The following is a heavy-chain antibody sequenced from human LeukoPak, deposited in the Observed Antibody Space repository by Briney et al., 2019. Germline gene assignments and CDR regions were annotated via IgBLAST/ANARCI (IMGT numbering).Heavy chain of an antibody. D-gene: IGHD5-12*01. CDR2: SYHRGRT. V-gene: IGHV4-38-2*01. CDR1: GYSISSGYD. CDR3: ARASGYDHPYYFDY. J-gene: IGHJ4*02. Sequence: PSETLSLTCAVSGYSISSGYDWGWIRHPPGKGLEWIGCSYHRGRTYYNPSLKTRHPLQVHTPKNQLSLKLSSVTAADTAVYYCARASGYDHPYYFDYWGQGTLVTVSS.